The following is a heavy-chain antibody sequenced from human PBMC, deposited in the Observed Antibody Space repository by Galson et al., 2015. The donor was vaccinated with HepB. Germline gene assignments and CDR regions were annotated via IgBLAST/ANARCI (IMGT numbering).Heavy chain of an antibody. Sequence: SLRLSCAASGFTFHSYWMSWVRQAPVKGLEWVANINQDGSATYYVDSVKGRFTISRDNAKTAQYLQMNSLRAEDTAVYYCAKDHGRVGATNDYWGQGILVTVSS. V-gene: IGHV3-7*03. D-gene: IGHD1-26*01. CDR1: GFTFHSYW. J-gene: IGHJ4*02. CDR2: INQDGSAT. CDR3: AKDHGRVGATNDY.